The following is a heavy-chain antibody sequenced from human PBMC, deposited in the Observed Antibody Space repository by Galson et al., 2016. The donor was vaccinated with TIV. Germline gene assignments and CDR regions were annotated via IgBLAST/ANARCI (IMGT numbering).Heavy chain of an antibody. Sequence: SLRLSCAASGFTFSSYSMNWVRQAPGKGLEWVSSICRSSTSIYYADSVKGRFTITRDDAKNSLYLQMNSLRAEDTAVYYCVRGMQLRPYWGQGTLVTVSS. D-gene: IGHD6-13*01. CDR3: VRGMQLRPY. CDR2: ICRSSTSI. J-gene: IGHJ4*02. V-gene: IGHV3-21*01. CDR1: GFTFSSYS.